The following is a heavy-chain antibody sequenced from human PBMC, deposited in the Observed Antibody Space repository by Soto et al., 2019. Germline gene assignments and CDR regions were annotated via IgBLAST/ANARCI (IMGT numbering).Heavy chain of an antibody. J-gene: IGHJ3*02. V-gene: IGHV1-69*13. CDR2: IIPIFGTA. D-gene: IGHD3-22*01. Sequence: SVKVSCKASGGTFSSYAISWVRQAPGQGLEWMGGIIPIFGTANYAQKFQGRVTITADESTSTAYMELSSLRSEDTAVYYCAREVDYYDSSGPGAFDIWGQGTMVTVSS. CDR3: AREVDYYDSSGPGAFDI. CDR1: GGTFSSYA.